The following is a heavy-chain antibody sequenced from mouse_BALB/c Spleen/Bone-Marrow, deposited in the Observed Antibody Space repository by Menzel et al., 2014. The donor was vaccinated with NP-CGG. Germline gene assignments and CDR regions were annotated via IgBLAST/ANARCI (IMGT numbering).Heavy chain of an antibody. CDR2: FNPYNGDT. D-gene: IGHD2-4*01. V-gene: IGHV1-20*02. CDR1: GYSFTGYF. Sequence: EVQLQQSGPELVKPGASVKISCKASGYSFTGYFMNWVMQSHGKSLEWIGRFNPYNGDTFYNQKFKGKATLNVDKSSNTAHMELRSLASEDSAVYYCARIYDYDRGAWFAYWGQGTLVTVSA. CDR3: ARIYDYDRGAWFAY. J-gene: IGHJ3*01.